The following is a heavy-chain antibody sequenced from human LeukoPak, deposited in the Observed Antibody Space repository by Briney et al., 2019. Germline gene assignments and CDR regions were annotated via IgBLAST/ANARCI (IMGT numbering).Heavy chain of an antibody. CDR1: GFTFLTYA. CDR3: AKAGRSGWYPGLAFDI. J-gene: IGHJ3*02. V-gene: IGHV3-23*01. Sequence: GGSLRLSCAVSGFTFLTYAMSWVRQAPGKGLQWVSVIRDSGASTYYADSVKSRFTISRDNSKNTLYLQMTSLRAEDTALYYWAKAGRSGWYPGLAFDIWGEGTMVTVSS. CDR2: IRDSGAST. D-gene: IGHD6-19*01.